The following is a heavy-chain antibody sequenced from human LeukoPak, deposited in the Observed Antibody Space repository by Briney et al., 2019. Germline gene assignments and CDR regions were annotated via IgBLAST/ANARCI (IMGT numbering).Heavy chain of an antibody. CDR2: MNPNSGNT. Sequence: ASVKVCCKASGYTFTIYDNNWVRQATGQGLEWKGWMNPNSGNTGYAQKFQGRVTITRNTSISTAYMELSSLRSEDTAVYYCARGVVDTASPSGGDAFDIWGQGTMVTVSS. J-gene: IGHJ3*02. V-gene: IGHV1-8*03. CDR1: GYTFTIYD. CDR3: ARGVVDTASPSGGDAFDI. D-gene: IGHD5-18*01.